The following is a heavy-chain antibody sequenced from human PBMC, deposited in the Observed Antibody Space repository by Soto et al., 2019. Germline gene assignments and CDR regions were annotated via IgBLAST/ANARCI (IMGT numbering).Heavy chain of an antibody. J-gene: IGHJ4*01. CDR1: GLFSSYW. CDR2: IDSAGTTI. CDR3: ARGPPDYSTSGYVGDY. D-gene: IGHD6-13*01. Sequence: PGGSLRLSCSASGLFSSYWMHWVRQAPGKGLEWGSLIDSAGTTINYADSVKGRFTISSDNAQNTLYLQMDCLRVEDTVVYYCARGPPDYSTSGYVGDYWGQGALVTVSS. V-gene: IGHV3-74*01.